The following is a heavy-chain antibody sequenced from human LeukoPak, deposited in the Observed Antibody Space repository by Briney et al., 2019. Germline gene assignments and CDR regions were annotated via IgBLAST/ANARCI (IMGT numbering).Heavy chain of an antibody. D-gene: IGHD3-10*01. CDR1: GFTVSSNY. V-gene: IGHV3-66*01. Sequence: PGVSLRLSCAASGFTVSSNYMSWVRQAPGKGLEWVSVIYSGGSTYYADSVKGRFTISRDNSKNTLYLQMNSLRAEDTAVYYCARMYYYGSGMGFDPWGQGTLVTVSS. J-gene: IGHJ5*02. CDR2: IYSGGST. CDR3: ARMYYYGSGMGFDP.